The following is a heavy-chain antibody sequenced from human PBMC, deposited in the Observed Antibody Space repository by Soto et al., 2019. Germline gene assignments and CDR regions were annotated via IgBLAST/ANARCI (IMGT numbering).Heavy chain of an antibody. V-gene: IGHV3-74*01. CDR1: GFTFSRDW. CDR2: LSGGGDRT. CDR3: GRGRYFAMDV. D-gene: IGHD3-9*01. J-gene: IGHJ6*02. Sequence: EVQLVESGGGLVQPGGSLRLSCAASGFTFSRDWMHWVRQAPGKGLVWVSSLSGGGDRTTYADSVKGRFTISRDNDKDTLYLQMNNLRGDDTAVYYCGRGRYFAMDVWGQGTAVTVSS.